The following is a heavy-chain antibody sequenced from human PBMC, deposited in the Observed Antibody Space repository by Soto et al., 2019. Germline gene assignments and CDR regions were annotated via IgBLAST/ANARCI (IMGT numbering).Heavy chain of an antibody. V-gene: IGHV3-23*01. Sequence: EMQVLESGGGLVQPGGSLRLSCAASGFAFSNFHMNWVRQAPGKGLQWVATIGGAGNDIHYADSVEGRFTVSRDNFKITLHLQMDGLRDDDTAIYYCAKRFSDAWEAGMDVWGQGTTVTGSS. D-gene: IGHD1-26*01. J-gene: IGHJ6*01. CDR3: AKRFSDAWEAGMDV. CDR2: IGGAGNDI. CDR1: GFAFSNFH.